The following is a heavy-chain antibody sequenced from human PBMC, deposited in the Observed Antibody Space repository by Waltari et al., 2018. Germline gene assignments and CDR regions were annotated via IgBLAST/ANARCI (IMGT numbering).Heavy chain of an antibody. CDR1: GGSITSSRHY. V-gene: IGHV4-39*01. CDR3: ATYIGASLGTASFDV. CDR2: MSYAGAT. D-gene: IGHD5-12*01. Sequence: QLRLQESGPGLMRPSETLSLTCSVSGGSITSSRHYWGWIRQAPGQGLEWIGTMSYAGATYTSPSLKSRVALFRDTSNNQVSLKLDSVTAADTALYYWATYIGASLGTASFDVWGQGTMVTVSS. J-gene: IGHJ3*01.